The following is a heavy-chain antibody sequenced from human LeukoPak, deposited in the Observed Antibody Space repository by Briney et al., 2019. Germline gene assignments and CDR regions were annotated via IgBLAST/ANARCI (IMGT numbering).Heavy chain of an antibody. CDR1: GYSFTNYW. Sequence: GESLKISCKASGYSFTNYWIAWVRQMPGKGLECMGIIFPGDSDTKYSPSFRGQVTISADKSISTAYLQWSSLKASDTAMYYCARTWSTTSDFDYWGQGTLVTVSS. CDR3: ARTWSTTSDFDY. V-gene: IGHV5-51*01. D-gene: IGHD1-1*01. J-gene: IGHJ4*02. CDR2: IFPGDSDT.